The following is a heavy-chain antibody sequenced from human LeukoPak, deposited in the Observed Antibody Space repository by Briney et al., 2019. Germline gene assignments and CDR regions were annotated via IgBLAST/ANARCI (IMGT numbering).Heavy chain of an antibody. CDR2: ISSGSTI. D-gene: IGHD6-19*01. Sequence: GGSLRLSCAASGFTFSSYEMNWVRQAPGKGLEWVSYISSGSTIYDADSVKGRFTISRDNAKNSLYLQMNSLRAEDTAVYYCARESIAVAGAPFDYWGQRTLVTVSS. CDR3: ARESIAVAGAPFDY. CDR1: GFTFSSYE. V-gene: IGHV3-48*03. J-gene: IGHJ4*02.